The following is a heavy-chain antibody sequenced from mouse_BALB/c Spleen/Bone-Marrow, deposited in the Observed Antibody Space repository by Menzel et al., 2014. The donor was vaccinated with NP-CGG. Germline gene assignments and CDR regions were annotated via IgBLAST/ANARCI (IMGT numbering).Heavy chain of an antibody. CDR1: GFTFTDYY. Sequence: EVMLVESGGGLVQPGGSLRLSCATSGFTFTDYYVSWVRQPPGKALEWLGFIRNKANGYTTEYSASVKGRFTISRDNSQSILYLQRNTLRAEDSATYYCARDIGRLLFDYWGQGTTLTVSS. CDR3: ARDIGRLLFDY. D-gene: IGHD1-2*01. J-gene: IGHJ2*01. V-gene: IGHV7-3*02. CDR2: IRNKANGYTT.